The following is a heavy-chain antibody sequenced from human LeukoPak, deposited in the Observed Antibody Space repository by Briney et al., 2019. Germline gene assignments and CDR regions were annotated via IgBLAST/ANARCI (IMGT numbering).Heavy chain of an antibody. V-gene: IGHV1-18*01. CDR1: DYTFSRHG. Sequence: ASVKVSCKASDYTFSRHGISWLRQAPGQGLEWMGWISLNNGNTDYGQKFQGRVTMTTDTSTGTAYMELRSLRYNDTAVYYCARVSIYSLGDAQLADPWGQGTLVTVSS. J-gene: IGHJ5*02. CDR3: ARVSIYSLGDAQLADP. CDR2: ISLNNGNT. D-gene: IGHD3-16*01.